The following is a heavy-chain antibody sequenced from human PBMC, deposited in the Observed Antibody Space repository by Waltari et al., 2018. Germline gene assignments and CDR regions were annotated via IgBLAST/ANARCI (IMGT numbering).Heavy chain of an antibody. J-gene: IGHJ4*02. Sequence: QVQLVESGGGVVQPGGSLKLSCAASGFNFSSNGMHWVRQAPGKGLEWVAFIRYDGSYKYYADSVKGRFTISRDNSKNTLYLQMNALRAEDTAVYYCAKLYPKGINDYWGQGTLVTVSS. CDR3: AKLYPKGINDY. CDR1: GFNFSSNG. V-gene: IGHV3-30*02. D-gene: IGHD2-2*02. CDR2: IRYDGSYK.